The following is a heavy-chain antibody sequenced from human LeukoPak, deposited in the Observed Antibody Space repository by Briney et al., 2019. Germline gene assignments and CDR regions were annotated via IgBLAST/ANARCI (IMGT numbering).Heavy chain of an antibody. J-gene: IGHJ3*02. CDR3: ARVSYYPHDAFDI. V-gene: IGHV3-33*01. D-gene: IGHD2-8*01. CDR2: IWYDGTNK. CDR1: GSSFSSYG. Sequence: GGSLRLSCAASGSSFSSYGMHWVRQAPGKGLEGVAVIWYDGTNKYYADSVKGRFTISRDNSKNTLYLQMNSLRAEDTALYYCARVSYYPHDAFDIWGQGTMVTVSS.